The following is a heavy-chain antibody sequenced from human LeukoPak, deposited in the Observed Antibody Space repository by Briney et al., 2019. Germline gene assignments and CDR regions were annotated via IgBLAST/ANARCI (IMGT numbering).Heavy chain of an antibody. CDR3: ARTHNWNEDY. Sequence: SETLSLTCTVSGGSIGTYYWSWIRQPPGKGLEWIGYIYYSGSTNYNPSLKSRVTISVDTSKNQFSLKLNSVTAADTAVYYCARTHNWNEDYWGQGTLVTVSS. CDR1: GGSIGTYY. V-gene: IGHV4-59*01. CDR2: IYYSGST. J-gene: IGHJ4*02. D-gene: IGHD1-20*01.